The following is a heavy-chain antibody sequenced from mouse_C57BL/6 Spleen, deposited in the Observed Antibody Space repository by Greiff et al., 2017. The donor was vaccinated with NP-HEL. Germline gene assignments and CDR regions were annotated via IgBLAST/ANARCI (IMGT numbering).Heavy chain of an antibody. CDR3: AREIYYRNPSYWYFDV. CDR1: GYSFTDYN. CDR2: INPNYGTT. V-gene: IGHV1-39*01. J-gene: IGHJ1*03. Sequence: EVQLQQSGPELVKPGASVKISCKASGYSFTDYNMNWVKQSNGKSLEWIGVINPNYGTTSYNQKFKGKATLTVDQSSSTAYMQHNSLTSEDSAVYYCAREIYYRNPSYWYFDVWGTGATVTVSS. D-gene: IGHD2-1*01.